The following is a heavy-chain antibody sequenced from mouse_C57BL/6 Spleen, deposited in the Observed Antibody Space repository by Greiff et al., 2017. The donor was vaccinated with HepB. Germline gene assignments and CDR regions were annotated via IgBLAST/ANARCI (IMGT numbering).Heavy chain of an antibody. V-gene: IGHV1-52*01. Sequence: QVHVKQSGAELVRPGSSVKLSCKASGYTFTSYWMHWVKQRPIQGLEWIGNIDPSDSETHYNQKFKDKATLTVDKSSSTAYMQLSSLTSEDSAVYYCARRLTDWYFDVWGTGTTVTVSS. CDR1: GYTFTSYW. CDR3: ARRLTDWYFDV. D-gene: IGHD4-1*01. CDR2: IDPSDSET. J-gene: IGHJ1*03.